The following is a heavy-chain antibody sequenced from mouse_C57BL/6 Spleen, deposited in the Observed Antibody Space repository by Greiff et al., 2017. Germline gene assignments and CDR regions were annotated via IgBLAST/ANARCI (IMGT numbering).Heavy chain of an antibody. CDR1: GYSITSGYY. Sequence: EVQLQQSGPGLVKPSQSLSLTCSVTGYSITSGYYWNWIRQFPGNKLEWMGYISYDGSNNYNPSLKNRISITRDTSKNQFFLKLNSVTTEDTATYYCASYGSNSRWYFDVWGTGTTVTVSS. D-gene: IGHD1-1*01. J-gene: IGHJ1*03. V-gene: IGHV3-6*01. CDR2: ISYDGSN. CDR3: ASYGSNSRWYFDV.